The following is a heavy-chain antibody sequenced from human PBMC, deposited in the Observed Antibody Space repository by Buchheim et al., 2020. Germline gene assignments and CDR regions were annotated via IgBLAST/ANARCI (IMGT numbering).Heavy chain of an antibody. CDR2: INPSGGST. CDR1: GYTFTSYY. Sequence: QVQLVQSGAEVKKPGASVKVSCKASGYTFTSYYMHWVRQAPGQGLEWMGIINPSGGSTSYAQKFQGRVTMTRDTSTRTVYMELSSLRSEDTAVYYCARADCSSTSCYVPGPGRAFDPWGQGTL. V-gene: IGHV1-46*01. D-gene: IGHD2-2*01. CDR3: ARADCSSTSCYVPGPGRAFDP. J-gene: IGHJ5*02.